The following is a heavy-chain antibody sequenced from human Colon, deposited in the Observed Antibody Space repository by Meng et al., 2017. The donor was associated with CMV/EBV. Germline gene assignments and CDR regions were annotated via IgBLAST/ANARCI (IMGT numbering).Heavy chain of an antibody. Sequence: GESLKISCAASGFTFSSYAMHWVRQAPGKGLEWVAVISYDGSNKYYADSVKGRFTISRENAKNSLYLQMNSLRVGDTAVYYCARKGTGGSYDYWGQGTLVTVSS. CDR1: GFTFSSYA. J-gene: IGHJ4*02. D-gene: IGHD3/OR15-3a*01. V-gene: IGHV3-30*04. CDR3: ARKGTGGSYDY. CDR2: ISYDGSNK.